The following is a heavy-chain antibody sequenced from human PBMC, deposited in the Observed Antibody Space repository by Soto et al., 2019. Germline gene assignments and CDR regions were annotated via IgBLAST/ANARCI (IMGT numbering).Heavy chain of an antibody. CDR1: GGTFSSYT. J-gene: IGHJ4*02. V-gene: IGHV1-69*02. CDR2: IIPILGIA. CDR3: ASPSRDDYSDYEG. D-gene: IGHD4-17*01. Sequence: QVQLVQSGAEVKKPGSSVKVSCKASGGTFSSYTISWVRQAPGQGLEWMGRIIPILGIANYAQKFQGRVTITANKSTSTAYMELSSLRSEDTAVYYCASPSRDDYSDYEGWGQGTLVTVSS.